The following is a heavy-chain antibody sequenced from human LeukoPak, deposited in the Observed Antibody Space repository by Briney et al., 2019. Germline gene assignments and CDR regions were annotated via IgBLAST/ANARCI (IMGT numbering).Heavy chain of an antibody. CDR1: GFTFSSYW. Sequence: PGGSLRLSCAASGFTFSSYWMSWVRQAPGKGLEWVANIKQDGSEKYYVDSVKGRFTISRDNAKNSLYLQMNSLRAEDTAVYYCASATSRLPFDYWGQGTLVTVSS. CDR2: IKQDGSEK. J-gene: IGHJ4*02. CDR3: ASATSRLPFDY. V-gene: IGHV3-7*01. D-gene: IGHD6-25*01.